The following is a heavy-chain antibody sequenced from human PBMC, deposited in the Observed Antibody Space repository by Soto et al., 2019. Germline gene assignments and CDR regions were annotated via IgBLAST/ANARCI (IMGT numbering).Heavy chain of an antibody. D-gene: IGHD2-21*01. J-gene: IGHJ4*02. CDR1: GFTFSSYA. Sequence: EMQLLESGGALVQPGGSLRLSYAASGFTFSSYAMSWVRQAPGKGLEWVSSISTSGGGTYYADSVKGRFTISRDNSKNTLSLQMSSLRAEDTAIYYCAKDGYCGGDCYSEDFWGQGTLVTVSS. CDR3: AKDGYCGGDCYSEDF. CDR2: ISTSGGGT. V-gene: IGHV3-23*01.